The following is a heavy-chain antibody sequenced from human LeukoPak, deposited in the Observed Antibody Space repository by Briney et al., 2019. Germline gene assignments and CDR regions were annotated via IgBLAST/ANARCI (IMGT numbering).Heavy chain of an antibody. CDR3: TSQSIAARPTSL. V-gene: IGHV3-73*01. J-gene: IGHJ4*02. Sequence: GGSLRLSCAASGFTFSGSVMHWVRQASAKGLEWVGRIRSKANSYATAYAASVIGRFTISRDDSKNTAYLQMNSLKTEDTAVYYCTSQSIAARPTSLWGQGTLVTVSS. D-gene: IGHD6-6*01. CDR2: IRSKANSYAT. CDR1: GFTFSGSV.